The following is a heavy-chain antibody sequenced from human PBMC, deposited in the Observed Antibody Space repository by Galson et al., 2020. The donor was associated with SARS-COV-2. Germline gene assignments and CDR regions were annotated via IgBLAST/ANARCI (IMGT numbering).Heavy chain of an antibody. J-gene: IGHJ3*01. Sequence: KMSGPTLVKPTQTLTLTCNFSGFSLSNTGVGVGWIRQPPGQALERLALVYRDDDKRYRPSLKSRLTITKDTSKSQVVLTMANMDPVDTGTYYCAHKPPGGPVADAFDVWGRGTMVTVSS. CDR1: GFSLSNTGVG. D-gene: IGHD3-10*01. CDR3: AHKPPGGPVADAFDV. V-gene: IGHV2-5*02. CDR2: VYRDDDK.